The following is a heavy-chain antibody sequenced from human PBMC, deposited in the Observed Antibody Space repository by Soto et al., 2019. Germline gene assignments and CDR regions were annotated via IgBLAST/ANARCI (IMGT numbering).Heavy chain of an antibody. Sequence: QVQLVQSGAEVKKPGSSVKVSCKASGGTFSSYAISWVRQAPGQGLQWMGGIIPIFGTANYAQNFQGRVTITADKSTSTAYMELSSMRSEDTAVYYCARSYYDSSGYYSWGQGTLVTVSS. CDR1: GGTFSSYA. CDR2: IIPIFGTA. V-gene: IGHV1-69*06. CDR3: ARSYYDSSGYYS. D-gene: IGHD3-22*01. J-gene: IGHJ4*02.